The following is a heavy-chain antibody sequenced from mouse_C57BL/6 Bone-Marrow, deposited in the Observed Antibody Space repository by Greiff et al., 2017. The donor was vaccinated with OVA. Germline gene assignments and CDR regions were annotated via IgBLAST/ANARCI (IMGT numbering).Heavy chain of an antibody. CDR3: ARSAYCYGSSYYYAMDY. CDR2: IYPGDGDT. Sequence: QVQLQQSGPELVKPGASVKISCKASGYAFSSSWMNWVKQRPGKGLEWIGRIYPGDGDTNYNGKFKGKATLTADKSSSTAYMQLSSLTSEDSAVYFCARSAYCYGSSYYYAMDYWGQGTSVTVSS. V-gene: IGHV1-82*01. J-gene: IGHJ4*01. D-gene: IGHD1-1*01. CDR1: GYAFSSSW.